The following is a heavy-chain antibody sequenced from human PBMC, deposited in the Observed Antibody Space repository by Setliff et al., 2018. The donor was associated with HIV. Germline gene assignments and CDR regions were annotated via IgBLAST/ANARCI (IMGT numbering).Heavy chain of an antibody. J-gene: IGHJ5*02. CDR2: ITPNNGGT. CDR3: ASQGSSGNWFDP. D-gene: IGHD6-19*01. CDR1: GYIFTGYY. Sequence: GASVKVSCKASGYIFTGYYMHWVRQAPGQGLEWMGWITPNNGGTNYAQKFQGRVTMTRDTSINTAYMELSRLRSDDSAVYYCASQGSSGNWFDPWGQGTLVTVSS. V-gene: IGHV1-2*02.